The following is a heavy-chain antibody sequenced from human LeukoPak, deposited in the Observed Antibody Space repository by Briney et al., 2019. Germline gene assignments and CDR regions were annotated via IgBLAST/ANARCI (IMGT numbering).Heavy chain of an antibody. CDR3: ARAPYYYDSSSYYHFDY. CDR2: IWYDGSNK. Sequence: GGSLRLSCAASGFTFSSYGMHWARQAPGKGLEWVAVIWYDGSNKYYADSVKGRFTISRDNSKNTLYLQMNSLRAEDTAVYYCARAPYYYDSSSYYHFDYWGQGTLVTVSS. CDR1: GFTFSSYG. D-gene: IGHD3-22*01. J-gene: IGHJ4*02. V-gene: IGHV3-33*01.